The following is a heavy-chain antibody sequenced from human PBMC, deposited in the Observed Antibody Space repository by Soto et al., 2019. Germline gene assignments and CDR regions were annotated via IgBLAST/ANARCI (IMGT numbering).Heavy chain of an antibody. D-gene: IGHD3-3*01. V-gene: IGHV4-31*03. CDR2: LYYSGST. CDR1: GGSISSGAYY. Sequence: QVQLQESGPGLVKPSQTLSLTCSVSGGSISSGAYYWSWIRQHPGKGLECIGYLYYSGSTYYNPSLQSRVSISADTSKNQFSLKLSSVTAADTAVYYCARARLEWLSPFDYWGQGTLVTVSS. J-gene: IGHJ4*02. CDR3: ARARLEWLSPFDY.